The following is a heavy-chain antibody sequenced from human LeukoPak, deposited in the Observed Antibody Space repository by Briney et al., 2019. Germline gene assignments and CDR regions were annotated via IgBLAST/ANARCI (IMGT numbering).Heavy chain of an antibody. Sequence: GGSLRLSCAASGFTVSSNYMNWVRQAPGKGLEWVSGTYSGGSTYYADSVKGRFTISRDNAKNSLYLQINSLRAEDSAVYYCARLGLSAVAIFLIDYWGQGTLVTVSS. CDR2: TYSGGST. CDR3: ARLGLSAVAIFLIDY. CDR1: GFTVSSNY. V-gene: IGHV3-53*01. J-gene: IGHJ4*02. D-gene: IGHD6-19*01.